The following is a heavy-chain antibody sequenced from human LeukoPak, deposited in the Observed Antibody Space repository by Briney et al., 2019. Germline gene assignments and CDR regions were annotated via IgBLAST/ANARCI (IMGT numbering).Heavy chain of an antibody. D-gene: IGHD5/OR15-5a*01. Sequence: GGSLRLSCAASGFTFSSYWMHWVRQAPRKGLVWVSRINSDGSSTSYADSVKGRFTISRDNAKNTLYLQMNSLRAEDTAVYYCARRSTDYNWFDPWGQGTLVTVSS. CDR2: INSDGSST. CDR1: GFTFSSYW. J-gene: IGHJ5*02. V-gene: IGHV3-74*01. CDR3: ARRSTDYNWFDP.